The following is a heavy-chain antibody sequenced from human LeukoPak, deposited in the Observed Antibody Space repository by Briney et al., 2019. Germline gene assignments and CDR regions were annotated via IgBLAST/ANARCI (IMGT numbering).Heavy chain of an antibody. CDR2: SRNKANSYTT. D-gene: IGHD6-19*01. J-gene: IGHJ4*02. Sequence: GGSLRLSCVGSGFTFSDHYMDWVRQAPGKGLEWVGRSRNKANSYTTQYAASVKGRFTISRDDSKTSLYLQMNSLKPEDTAVYYCAISSGWYYFDYWGQGTLVTISS. V-gene: IGHV3-72*01. CDR3: AISSGWYYFDY. CDR1: GFTFSDHY.